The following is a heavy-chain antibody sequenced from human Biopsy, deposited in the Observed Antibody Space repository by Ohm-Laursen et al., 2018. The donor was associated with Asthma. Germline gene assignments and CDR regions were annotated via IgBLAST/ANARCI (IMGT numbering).Heavy chain of an antibody. CDR2: FDIEDGEA. J-gene: IGHJ4*02. CDR1: GDTLTERS. CDR3: ARSSHINWGGYFDY. D-gene: IGHD7-27*01. Sequence: ASVKVSCKVSGDTLTERSIHWVRQAPGKGLEWMGGFDIEDGEASYAQKFQGRVTITADESTSTAYMELSSLRSEDTAVYYCARSSHINWGGYFDYWGQGTLVTVSS. V-gene: IGHV1-24*01.